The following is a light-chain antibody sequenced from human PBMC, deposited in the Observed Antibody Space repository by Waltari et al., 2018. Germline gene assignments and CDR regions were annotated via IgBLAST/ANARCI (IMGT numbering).Light chain of an antibody. CDR1: SSDVGGHTS. J-gene: IGLJ1*01. V-gene: IGLV2-14*03. Sequence: QSALTQAASVSGSPGQSITISCTGTSSDVGGHTSVSWYQQHPGKAPKVLIYDVTNRPSGVSNRFSGSKSGNTASLTISGLQAEDEADYYCSAYTRSGTYVFGTGTKVTVL. CDR3: SAYTRSGTYV. CDR2: DVT.